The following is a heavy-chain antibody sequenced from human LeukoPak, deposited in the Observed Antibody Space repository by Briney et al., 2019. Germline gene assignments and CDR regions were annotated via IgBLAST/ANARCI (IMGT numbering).Heavy chain of an antibody. Sequence: ASVKHSCKASGGTSSSYAISWVRQAPGQGLEWTGGIVPILGIANYAQKFQGRVTITADKSTSTAYMALSSLRSEDTAVYYCARDSLGRYYFDYWGQGTLVTVSS. CDR2: IVPILGIA. CDR3: ARDSLGRYYFDY. D-gene: IGHD7-27*01. J-gene: IGHJ4*02. V-gene: IGHV1-69*04. CDR1: GGTSSSYA.